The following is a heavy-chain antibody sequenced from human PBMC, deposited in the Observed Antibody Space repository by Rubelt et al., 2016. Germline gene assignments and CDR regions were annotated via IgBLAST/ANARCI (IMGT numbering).Heavy chain of an antibody. CDR1: GGSISSYY. CDR2: IYHSGST. D-gene: IGHD3-16*02. V-gene: IGHV4-59*08. CDR3: ARHMITFGGIIVPYDY. Sequence: QLQLQESGPGLVKPSETLSLTCTVSGGSISSYYWSWIRQPPGKGLEWIGYIYHSGSTNYNPSLKSRGTISVETAKNQFSLRRTSVTAADTAIYYCARHMITFGGIIVPYDYWGQGILVTVAS. J-gene: IGHJ4*02.